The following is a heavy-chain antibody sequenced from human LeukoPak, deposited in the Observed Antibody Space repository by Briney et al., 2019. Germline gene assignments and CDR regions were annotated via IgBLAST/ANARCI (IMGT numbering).Heavy chain of an antibody. CDR3: AKDFRVGATMSPEYNWFDP. D-gene: IGHD1-26*01. V-gene: IGHV3-30*18. CDR1: GFTFSSYD. Sequence: PGGSLRLSCAASGFTFSSYDMHWVRQAPGKGLEWVAVISYDGSNKYYADPVKGRFTISRDNSKNTLYLQMNSLRAEDTAVYYCAKDFRVGATMSPEYNWFDPWGQGTLVTVSS. J-gene: IGHJ5*02. CDR2: ISYDGSNK.